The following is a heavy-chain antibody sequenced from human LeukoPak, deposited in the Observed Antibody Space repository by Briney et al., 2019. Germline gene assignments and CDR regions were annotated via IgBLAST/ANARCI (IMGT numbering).Heavy chain of an antibody. Sequence: GGSLRLSCAASGFTLSSYAMHWVRQAPGKGLEYVSAISRNGGTTYYANSAKGRFTISRDNSKNTLYLQMGSLRAEDMAVYYCARGEGGYFDYWGQGTLVTVSS. V-gene: IGHV3-64*01. CDR3: ARGEGGYFDY. CDR2: ISRNGGTT. CDR1: GFTLSSYA. D-gene: IGHD1-26*01. J-gene: IGHJ4*02.